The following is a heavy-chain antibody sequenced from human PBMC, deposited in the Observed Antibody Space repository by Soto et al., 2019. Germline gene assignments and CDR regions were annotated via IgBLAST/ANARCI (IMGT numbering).Heavy chain of an antibody. Sequence: GGSLRLSCAASGFTFSNAWMNWVRQAPGKGLEWVGRIKSKTDGGTTDYAAPVKGRFTISRDDSKNTLYLQMNSLKTEDTAVYYCTTRYCSSTSCYVDYYYGMDVWGQGTTVTVSS. CDR2: IKSKTDGGTT. CDR1: GFTFSNAW. J-gene: IGHJ6*02. V-gene: IGHV3-15*07. D-gene: IGHD2-2*01. CDR3: TTRYCSSTSCYVDYYYGMDV.